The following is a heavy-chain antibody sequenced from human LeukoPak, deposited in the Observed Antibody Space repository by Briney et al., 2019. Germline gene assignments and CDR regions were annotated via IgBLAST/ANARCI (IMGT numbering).Heavy chain of an antibody. CDR3: EGYSYGNDAFDI. CDR1: GGSISSSSYY. Sequence: PSETLPLTCTVSGGSISSSSYYWGWIRQPPGKGLEWIGSIYYSGSTYYNPSLKSRVTISVDTSKNQFSLKLSSVTAADTAVYYCEGYSYGNDAFDIWGQGTMVTVSS. V-gene: IGHV4-39*01. D-gene: IGHD5-18*01. J-gene: IGHJ3*02. CDR2: IYYSGST.